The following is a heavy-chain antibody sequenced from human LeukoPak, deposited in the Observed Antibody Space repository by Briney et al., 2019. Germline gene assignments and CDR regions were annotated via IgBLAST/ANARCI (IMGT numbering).Heavy chain of an antibody. J-gene: IGHJ5*02. CDR1: GGSFSGYY. D-gene: IGHD5-18*01. CDR2: INHSGST. V-gene: IGHV4-34*01. Sequence: SETLSLTCAVYGGSFSGYYWSWLRQPPGKGLEWLREINHSGSTNYNPSLKSRVTISVDTSKNQFSLKRSSVTAADAAVYYCARGDTAMATWGQGTLVTVSS. CDR3: ARGDTAMAT.